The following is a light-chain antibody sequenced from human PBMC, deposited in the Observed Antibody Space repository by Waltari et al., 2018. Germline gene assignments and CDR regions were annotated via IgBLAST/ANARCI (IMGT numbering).Light chain of an antibody. CDR3: TSYTGFNIV. Sequence: QSALTQPPSASGSPGQSVTISCTGTRSDIGTYNFVSWYQQHPGKAPKLFIYEVTKRPSTVPDRFSGSKFGNTASLTVSGLQPEDEADYYCTSYTGFNIVLGGGTKLTVL. CDR2: EVT. J-gene: IGLJ2*01. CDR1: RSDIGTYNF. V-gene: IGLV2-8*01.